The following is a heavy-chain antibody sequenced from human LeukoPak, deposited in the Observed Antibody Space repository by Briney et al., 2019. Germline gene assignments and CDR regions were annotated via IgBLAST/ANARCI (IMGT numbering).Heavy chain of an antibody. CDR2: ISGSGINT. Sequence: QSGGTLRLSCAASGFTFSSYGMNWVRQAPGKGLEWVSAISGSGINTYYADSVKGRFTISRDNSKNTLYLQMNSLRAEDTAVYYCAKGYCTNGVCNYYFDYWGQGTLVTVSS. CDR3: AKGYCTNGVCNYYFDY. V-gene: IGHV3-23*01. CDR1: GFTFSSYG. J-gene: IGHJ4*02. D-gene: IGHD2-8*01.